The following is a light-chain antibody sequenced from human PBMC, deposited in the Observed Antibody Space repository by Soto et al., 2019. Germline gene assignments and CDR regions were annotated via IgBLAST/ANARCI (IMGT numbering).Light chain of an antibody. J-gene: IGLJ3*02. CDR2: EVS. V-gene: IGLV2-14*01. CDR3: SSYTSSTTRV. CDR1: SSDVDGYNY. Sequence: QSALTQPASVSGSPGQSITLSCTGTSSDVDGYNYVSWYQQHPGKAPKLMIYEVSNRPSGVSNRFSGSKSGNTASLTISGLQSEDEADYYCSSYTSSTTRVFGGGTKLTVL.